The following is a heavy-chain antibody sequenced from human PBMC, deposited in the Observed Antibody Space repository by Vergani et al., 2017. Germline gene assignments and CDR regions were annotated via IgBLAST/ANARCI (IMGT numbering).Heavy chain of an antibody. J-gene: IGHJ3*02. V-gene: IGHV4-34*01. CDR3: ARVDYATRYSYGGHAFDI. Sequence: QVQLQQWGAGLLKPSETLSLTCAVYGGSFSGYYWSWIRQPPGKGLEWIGEINHSGSTNYIPSLKSRVTISVDTSKNQFSLKLSSVTAADTAVYYCARVDYATRYSYGGHAFDIGGQGTMVTVSS. D-gene: IGHD5-18*01. CDR2: INHSGST. CDR1: GGSFSGYY.